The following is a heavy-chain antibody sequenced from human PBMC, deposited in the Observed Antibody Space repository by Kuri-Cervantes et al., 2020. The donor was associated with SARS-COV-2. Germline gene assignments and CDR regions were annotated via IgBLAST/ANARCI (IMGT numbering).Heavy chain of an antibody. CDR1: GYIFNSFG. J-gene: IGHJ4*02. D-gene: IGHD6-19*01. CDR2: ISTYNGDT. Sequence: ASVKVSCKASGYIFNSFGITWVRQAPGQGLEWMGWISTYNGDTEYAQKFQGRVTMTTDTLRTTAFMELRSLRSDDTAVYYCARGRLWPRLFGSGWYVLDYWGQGTLVTVSS. CDR3: ARGRLWPRLFGSGWYVLDY. V-gene: IGHV1-18*04.